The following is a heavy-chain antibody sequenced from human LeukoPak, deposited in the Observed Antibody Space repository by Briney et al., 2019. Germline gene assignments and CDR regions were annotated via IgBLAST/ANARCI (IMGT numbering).Heavy chain of an antibody. D-gene: IGHD4-23*01. V-gene: IGHV1-69*06. J-gene: IGHJ6*03. CDR3: ARVGGGNSPFYYYYYYMDV. Sequence: SVKVSCKASGGTFSSYAISWVRQAPGQGLEWMGGIIPIFGTANYAQKFQGRVTITADKSTSTAYVELSSLRSEDTAVYYCARVGGGNSPFYYYYYYMDVWGKGTTVTVSS. CDR2: IIPIFGTA. CDR1: GGTFSSYA.